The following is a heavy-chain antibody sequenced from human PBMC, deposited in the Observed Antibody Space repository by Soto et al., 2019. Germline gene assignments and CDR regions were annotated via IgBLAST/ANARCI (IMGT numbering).Heavy chain of an antibody. Sequence: PSQTMSVTCTVAYGSIIGGGYYWSCIRQHPGKGLEWIGYIYYSGSTYYNPSLQSRLTLFVDASKNQFSLKLSSVTAADTAVYYCVRHAQWIIRAYWGQGSLVTVSS. CDR2: IYYSGST. D-gene: IGHD5-12*01. V-gene: IGHV4-31*03. CDR1: YGSIIGGGYY. CDR3: VRHAQWIIRAY. J-gene: IGHJ4*02.